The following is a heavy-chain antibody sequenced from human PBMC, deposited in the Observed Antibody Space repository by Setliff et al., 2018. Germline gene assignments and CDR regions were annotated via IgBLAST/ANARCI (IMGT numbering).Heavy chain of an antibody. CDR1: DGSLSTYY. Sequence: SETLSLTCTVSDGSLSTYYWSWIRQPPGKGLEFIEYVYYSGTANYSPSLRSRLTISVDTSKNQFSLKLRSVTAADTAVYYCARGGTFRYFDFWGQGAQVTVSS. D-gene: IGHD5-12*01. V-gene: IGHV4-59*01. CDR2: VYYSGTA. CDR3: ARGGTFRYFDF. J-gene: IGHJ4*02.